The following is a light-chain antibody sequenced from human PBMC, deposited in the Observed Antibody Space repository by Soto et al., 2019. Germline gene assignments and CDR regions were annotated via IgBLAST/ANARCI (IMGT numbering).Light chain of an antibody. CDR3: QQSYSTPQP. CDR2: GAS. J-gene: IGKJ1*01. CDR1: QNIGTS. V-gene: IGKV1-39*01. Sequence: ADTVTIPCMASQNIGTSLAWYQQTPGKAPKLLIYGASTLQSGVPSRFSGSGSGTDFTLTVSSLQPEDFATYYCQQSYSTPQPVGQGTKVDI.